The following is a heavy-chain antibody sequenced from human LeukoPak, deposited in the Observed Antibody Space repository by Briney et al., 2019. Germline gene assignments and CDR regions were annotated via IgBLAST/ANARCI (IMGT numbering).Heavy chain of an antibody. CDR3: ARSGQHAGIDY. J-gene: IGHJ4*02. V-gene: IGHV4-59*01. CDR2: IYYSGST. CDR1: GGSISSYY. D-gene: IGHD6-13*01. Sequence: SETLSLTCTVSGGSISSYYWSWIRQPPGKGLEWIGYIYYSGSTNYNPSLKSRVTISVDTSKNQFSLKLSSVTAADTAVYYCARSGQHAGIDYWGQGTLVTVSS.